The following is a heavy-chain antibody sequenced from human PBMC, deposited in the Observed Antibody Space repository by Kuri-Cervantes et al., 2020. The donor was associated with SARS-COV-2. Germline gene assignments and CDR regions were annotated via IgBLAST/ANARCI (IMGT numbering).Heavy chain of an antibody. CDR3: AREYQLGY. D-gene: IGHD2-2*01. CDR1: GFTFSSYS. J-gene: IGHJ4*02. V-gene: IGHV3-7*01. Sequence: GESLKISCAASGFTFSSYSMNWVRQAPGKGLEWVANIKQDGSDKYYVDSVKGRFTISRDNAKNSMYLQMNRLRAEDTAVYYCAREYQLGYWGQGTLVTVSS. CDR2: IKQDGSDK.